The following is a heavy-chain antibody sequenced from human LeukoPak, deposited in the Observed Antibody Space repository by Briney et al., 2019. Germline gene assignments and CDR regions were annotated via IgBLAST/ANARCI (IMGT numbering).Heavy chain of an antibody. Sequence: GGSLRLSCAASRFTLGTYWMTWVRQGPGKGLEWVANIKQDGSEKYYVDSVKGRFIVSRDNAKNSLFLQMNSLRAEDTGVYYCARASSHGAFDIWGQGTMVTVSS. CDR2: IKQDGSEK. CDR1: RFTLGTYW. J-gene: IGHJ3*02. V-gene: IGHV3-7*01. CDR3: ARASSHGAFDI.